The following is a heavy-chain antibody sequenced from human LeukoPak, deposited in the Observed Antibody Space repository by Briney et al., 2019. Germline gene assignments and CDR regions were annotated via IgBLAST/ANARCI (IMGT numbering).Heavy chain of an antibody. D-gene: IGHD1-14*01. Sequence: SETLSLTCTVSGGSVSSGSYYWSWLRQPPGKGLEWMGYIFYSESTNYNPSLKSRVTISVDTSRNQFSLKLSTVTAADTAVYYCARTNYYYGMDVWGQGTTVTVSS. CDR1: GGSVSSGSYY. CDR3: ARTNYYYGMDV. CDR2: IFYSEST. J-gene: IGHJ6*01. V-gene: IGHV4-61*01.